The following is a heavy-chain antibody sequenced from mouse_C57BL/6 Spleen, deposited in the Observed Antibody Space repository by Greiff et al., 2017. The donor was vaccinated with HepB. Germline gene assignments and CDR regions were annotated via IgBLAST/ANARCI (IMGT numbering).Heavy chain of an antibody. D-gene: IGHD1-3*01. J-gene: IGHJ2*01. V-gene: IGHV1-69*01. CDR3: ARSGLRGYVDY. CDR2: IDPSDSYT. Sequence: QVQLQQPGAELVMPGASVKLSCKASGYTFTSYWIHWVKQRPGQGLEWIGEIDPSDSYTNYNQKFKGKSTLTVDKSSSTAYMQLSSLTSEDSAVYYCARSGLRGYVDYWGQGTTLTVSS. CDR1: GYTFTSYW.